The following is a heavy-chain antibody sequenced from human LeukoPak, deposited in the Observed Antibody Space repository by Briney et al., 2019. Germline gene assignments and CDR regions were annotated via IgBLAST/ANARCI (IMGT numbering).Heavy chain of an antibody. CDR3: ARSHIVVVPAGRGSRYFYMDV. V-gene: IGHV4-38-2*02. CDR1: GYSIRSGYY. Sequence: PSETLSLTCTVSGYSIRSGYYWGWIRLAPGKGLERIGSIYHSGSTYYNLSLRRRVVMSVDTSKNQFSLKVNSVTAADTAIYYCARSHIVVVPAGRGSRYFYMDVWGRGTTVAVSS. D-gene: IGHD2-2*01. J-gene: IGHJ6*03. CDR2: IYHSGST.